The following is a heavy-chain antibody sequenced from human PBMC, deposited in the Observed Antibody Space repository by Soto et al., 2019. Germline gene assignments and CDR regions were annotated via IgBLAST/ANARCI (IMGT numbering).Heavy chain of an antibody. Sequence: EVQLVESGGGLVQPGGSLRLSCAASGVTVSSNYMSWVRQAPGKGLEWVAVIYSGGSTYYADSVKVRFTISRDNSKNTLYVQMNSLRAEDTAVYYLARDFYYHGSGTMGGYFDYCGQGTVVTVSS. CDR2: IYSGGST. CDR3: ARDFYYHGSGTMGGYFDY. D-gene: IGHD3-10*01. CDR1: GVTVSSNY. J-gene: IGHJ4*02. V-gene: IGHV3-66*01.